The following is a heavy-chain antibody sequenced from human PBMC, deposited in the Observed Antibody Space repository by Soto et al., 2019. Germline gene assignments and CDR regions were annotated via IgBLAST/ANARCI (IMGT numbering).Heavy chain of an antibody. D-gene: IGHD3-3*01. CDR2: IDGVGTGT. CDR3: TTVLEY. V-gene: IGHV3-74*01. J-gene: IGHJ1*01. Sequence: EVQLVQSGGGSVQPGGSLRLSCAASGFTFTNYWMDWVRQVPGKGLVWVSRIDGVGTGTSYSDSVRGRFTISRDNAENTLYLQMNSRRAEDTAVYYCTTVLEYWGQGTPVTVSS. CDR1: GFTFTNYW.